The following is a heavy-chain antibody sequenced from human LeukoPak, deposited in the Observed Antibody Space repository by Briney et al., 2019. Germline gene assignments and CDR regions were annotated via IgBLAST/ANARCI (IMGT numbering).Heavy chain of an antibody. D-gene: IGHD2-2*01. CDR1: GGSISSYY. V-gene: IGHV4-59*08. CDR2: IYYSGST. Sequence: SETLSLTCTVSGGSISSYYWSWIRQTPGKGLEWIGYIYYSGSTNYNPSLKSRVNISVDTSKNQFSLKLSSVTAADTTLYYCASLYCSSTSCYLFHWGQGTLVTVSS. CDR3: ASLYCSSTSCYLFH. J-gene: IGHJ4*02.